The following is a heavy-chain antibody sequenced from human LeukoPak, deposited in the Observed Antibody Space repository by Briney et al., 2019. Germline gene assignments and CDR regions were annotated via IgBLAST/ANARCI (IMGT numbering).Heavy chain of an antibody. J-gene: IGHJ3*02. V-gene: IGHV4-4*02. CDR1: GGSIIASDW. CDR2: VFHTGSR. CDR3: SRRNSLYDAFDI. Sequence: SGTLSLTCTVSGGSIIASDWWTWVRQAPGKGLEWVGEVFHTGSRNYSPSLKGRITISIDKYKSQFYLQLNSVTAADAAVYFCSRRNSLYDAFDIWGLGRLIAVSS.